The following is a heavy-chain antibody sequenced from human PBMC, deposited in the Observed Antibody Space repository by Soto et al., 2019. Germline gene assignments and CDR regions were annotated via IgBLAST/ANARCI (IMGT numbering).Heavy chain of an antibody. CDR3: GRPFGIAVAGRYYYYGMNV. CDR1: GYTFTSYG. D-gene: IGHD6-19*01. Sequence: ASVKVSCKASGYTFTSYGISWVRQAPGQGLEWMGCISAYNGNTNYAQKLQGRVTMTTXPXXSXXXMXLXXRRPDDTAVYYCGRPFGIAVAGRYYYYGMNVWG. CDR2: ISAYNGNT. V-gene: IGHV1-18*01. J-gene: IGHJ6*02.